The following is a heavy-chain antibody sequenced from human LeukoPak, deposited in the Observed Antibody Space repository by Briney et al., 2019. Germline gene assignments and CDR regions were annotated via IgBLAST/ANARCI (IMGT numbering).Heavy chain of an antibody. CDR3: AKDRAQGLVRGVLGY. J-gene: IGHJ4*02. CDR2: ISGSGGST. D-gene: IGHD3-10*01. V-gene: IGHV3-23*01. Sequence: PGGSLRLSCAASGFTFSSYGMHWVRQAPGKGLEWVSAISGSGGSTYYADSVKGRFTISRDNSKNTLYLQMNSLRAEDTAVYYCAKDRAQGLVRGVLGYWGQGTLVTVSS. CDR1: GFTFSSYG.